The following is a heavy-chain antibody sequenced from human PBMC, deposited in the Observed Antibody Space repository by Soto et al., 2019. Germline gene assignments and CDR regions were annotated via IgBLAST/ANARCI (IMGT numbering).Heavy chain of an antibody. CDR3: ARAWRGGSGSYYLRTYYYYGMDV. CDR2: IIPTLGTA. J-gene: IGHJ6*02. CDR1: GGTFSSYA. V-gene: IGHV1-69*01. Sequence: QVQLVQSGAEVKKPGSSVKVSCKASGGTFSSYAISWVRQAPGQGLEWMGGIIPTLGTANYAQKSQGRVTITADESTSTAYMELSSLRSEDTAVYYCARAWRGGSGSYYLRTYYYYGMDVWGQGTTVTVSS. D-gene: IGHD3-10*01.